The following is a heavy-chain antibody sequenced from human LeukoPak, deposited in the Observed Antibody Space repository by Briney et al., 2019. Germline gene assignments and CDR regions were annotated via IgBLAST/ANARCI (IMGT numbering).Heavy chain of an antibody. CDR2: IKQDGSEK. CDR3: ARRIAAVVYHHFDY. CDR1: GFTFISYW. D-gene: IGHD6-13*01. V-gene: IGHV3-7*01. J-gene: IGHJ4*02. Sequence: GSLRLSCAASGFTFISYWMSWVRQAPGKGLEGGANIKQDGSEKYYVDSVKGRFTISRDNAKNSLYLQMNSLRAEDTAVYYCARRIAAVVYHHFDYWGQGTLVTVSS.